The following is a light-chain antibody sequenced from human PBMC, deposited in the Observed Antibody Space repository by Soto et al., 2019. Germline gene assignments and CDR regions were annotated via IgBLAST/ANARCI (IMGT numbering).Light chain of an antibody. J-gene: IGKJ5*01. CDR1: HRLLHNNGYNY. CDR3: MQALQTLT. CDR2: LGS. Sequence: EIGLTQSQISVPATPGEPASISCRSRHRLLHNNGYNYLDWYLRKPGQSPQLLIYLGSNRSSGVPDRFSGSGSGTDFTLKINRVEAEDVGVYYCMQALQTLTPGQGRLLEV. V-gene: IGKV2-28*01.